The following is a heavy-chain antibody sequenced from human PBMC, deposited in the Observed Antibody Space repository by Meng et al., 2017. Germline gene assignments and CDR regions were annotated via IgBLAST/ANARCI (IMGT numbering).Heavy chain of an antibody. Sequence: GSLRLSCTVSGGSISSYYWSWIRQPPGKGLEWIGYIYYSGSTNYNPSLKSRVTISVDTSKNQFSLKLSSVTAADTAVYYCAREVDDSSGYYFDYWGQGTRVT. CDR3: AREVDDSSGYYFDY. J-gene: IGHJ4*02. D-gene: IGHD3-22*01. CDR2: IYYSGST. CDR1: GGSISSYY. V-gene: IGHV4-59*01.